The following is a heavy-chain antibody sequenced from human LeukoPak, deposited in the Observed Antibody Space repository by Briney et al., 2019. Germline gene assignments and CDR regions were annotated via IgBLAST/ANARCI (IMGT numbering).Heavy chain of an antibody. CDR1: GFTFSSYW. Sequence: GGSLRLSCAASGFTFSSYWMSWVRQVPRKGLEWVANIKQDGSEKYYVDSVKGRFTISRDNAKNSLYLQTNSLRAEDTAVYYCARDQGCSTTNCYSYFQHWGQGTLVSVSS. CDR3: ARDQGCSTTNCYSYFQH. D-gene: IGHD2-2*01. J-gene: IGHJ1*01. V-gene: IGHV3-7*01. CDR2: IKQDGSEK.